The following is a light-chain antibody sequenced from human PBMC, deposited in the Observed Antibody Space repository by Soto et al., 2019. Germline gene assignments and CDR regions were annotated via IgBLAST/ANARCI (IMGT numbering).Light chain of an antibody. J-gene: IGLJ1*01. V-gene: IGLV1-44*01. Sequence: QSVLIQPPSASGTPGQRVTVSCSGGSSNIGSYTVNWYQQLPGAAPKLLIYSNSQRPSGGPGRFSASKSGTSAPLAISGLPSDDEAEYYCAAWDDRLNGYVFRPGTKLTVL. CDR2: SNS. CDR1: SSNIGSYT. CDR3: AAWDDRLNGYV.